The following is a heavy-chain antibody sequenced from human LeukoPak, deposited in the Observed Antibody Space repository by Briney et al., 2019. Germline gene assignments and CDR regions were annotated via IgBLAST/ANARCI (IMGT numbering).Heavy chain of an antibody. J-gene: IGHJ4*02. CDR2: VYYSGST. V-gene: IGHV4-39*01. Sequence: SETLPLTCTVSGGSISSSSYYWGWIRQPPGQGLEWIGSVYYSGSTYYNPSLKSRVTISVDTSKNQFSLKLSSVPAADTAVYYCARHYCSSTSCNFDYWGQGNMVTVSS. CDR1: GGSISSSSYY. D-gene: IGHD2-2*01. CDR3: ARHYCSSTSCNFDY.